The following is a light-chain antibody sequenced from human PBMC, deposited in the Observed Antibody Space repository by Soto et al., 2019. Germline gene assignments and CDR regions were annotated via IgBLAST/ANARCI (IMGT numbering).Light chain of an antibody. CDR1: SSDVGGYHY. CDR2: DVS. V-gene: IGLV2-14*01. CDR3: SSYTSSNTPVV. J-gene: IGLJ2*01. Sequence: QSALTQPASVSGSPGQSITISCTGTSSDVGGYHYVSWYQQHPGKAPKLMLYDVSDRPSGVSNRFSGSKSGNTASLNISGLQAEDEADYYCSSYTSSNTPVVFGGWTKVTVL.